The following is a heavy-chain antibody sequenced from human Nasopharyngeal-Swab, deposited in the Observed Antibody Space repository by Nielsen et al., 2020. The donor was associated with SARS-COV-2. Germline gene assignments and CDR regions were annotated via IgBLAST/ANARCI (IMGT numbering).Heavy chain of an antibody. CDR1: GGSISSGTYY. CDR3: ARTAGYYYMDV. V-gene: IGHV4-61*02. CDR2: IYTSGIT. D-gene: IGHD6-13*01. Sequence: SETLSLTCTVSGGSISSGTYYWSWIRQPAGKGLEWIGRIYTSGITNYNPSLKSRVTISMDTSKNQFSLKLSSVTASDTAVYYCARTAGYYYMDVWGKGTTVTVSS. J-gene: IGHJ6*03.